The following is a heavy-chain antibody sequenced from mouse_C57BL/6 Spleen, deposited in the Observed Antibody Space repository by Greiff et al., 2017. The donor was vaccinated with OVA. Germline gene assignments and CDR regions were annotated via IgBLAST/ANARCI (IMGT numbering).Heavy chain of an antibody. J-gene: IGHJ1*03. D-gene: IGHD1-1*01. CDR2: IDPEDGDT. Sequence: VQLQQSGAELVRPGASVKLSCTASGFNIKDYYMHWVKQRPEQGLEWIGRIDPEDGDTEYAPKFQGKATMTADTSSNTAYLQLSSLTSEDTAVYYCTTHSYSYGSSHWYFDVWGTGTTVTVSS. V-gene: IGHV14-1*01. CDR1: GFNIKDYY. CDR3: TTHSYSYGSSHWYFDV.